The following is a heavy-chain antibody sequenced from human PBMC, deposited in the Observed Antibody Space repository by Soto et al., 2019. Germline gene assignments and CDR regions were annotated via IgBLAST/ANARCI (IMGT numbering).Heavy chain of an antibody. D-gene: IGHD2-2*01. CDR3: ARSQGSSTSLEIYYYYYYGMDV. J-gene: IGHJ6*02. CDR2: IIPISETT. CDR1: GGTFSSYA. V-gene: IGHV1-69*01. Sequence: QVQLVQSGAEVKKPGSSVKVSCTASGGTFSSYAISWVQQAPGQGLEWMGGIIPISETTNYAQKFQGRVTITADESKSTAYMELSSLKSEDTAVYYCARSQGSSTSLEIYYYYYYGMDVWGQGTTVTVSS.